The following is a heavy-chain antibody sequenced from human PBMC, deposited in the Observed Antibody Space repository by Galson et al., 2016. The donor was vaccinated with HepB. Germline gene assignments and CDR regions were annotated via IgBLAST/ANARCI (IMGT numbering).Heavy chain of an antibody. CDR3: ARSDPFCSAPSCYNRYGLDV. Sequence: SLRLSCAASGFTFSTYTMNWVRQTPGKGLEWVSTISGRSSFVSYGDSVQGRFTISRDNAKNSLSLQMNNLRAEDTAVYYCARSDPFCSAPSCYNRYGLDVWGKGTSVTVSS. D-gene: IGHD2-2*02. CDR2: ISGRSSFV. J-gene: IGHJ6*04. V-gene: IGHV3-21*06. CDR1: GFTFSTYT.